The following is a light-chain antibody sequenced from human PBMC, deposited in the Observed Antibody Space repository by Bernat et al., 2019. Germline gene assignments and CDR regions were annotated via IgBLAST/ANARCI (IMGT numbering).Light chain of an antibody. CDR1: QDISNY. CDR3: QQYDNLPFT. V-gene: IGKV1-33*01. Sequence: DIQMTQSPSSLSASVGDRVTITCQASQDISNYLNWYQQKPGKAPKLLIYDASNLETGVPSRFSGSGSGTDLTFTISSLQPEDIVTYYCQQYDNLPFTFGPGTKVDIK. CDR2: DAS. J-gene: IGKJ3*01.